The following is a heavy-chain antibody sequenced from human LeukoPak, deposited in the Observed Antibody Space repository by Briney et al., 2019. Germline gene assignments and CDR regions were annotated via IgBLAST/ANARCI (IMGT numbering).Heavy chain of an antibody. Sequence: GGSLRLSCTASEFSLSDFYMDWVRQAPGKGLEWVSSISSSSSYIYYADSVKGRFTISRDNAKDSLYLQMNSLRAEDTAVYYCARDPRYHYDSRETSKFDYWGQGTLVTVSS. CDR3: ARDPRYHYDSRETSKFDY. D-gene: IGHD3-22*01. J-gene: IGHJ4*02. CDR1: EFSLSDFY. CDR2: ISSSSSYI. V-gene: IGHV3-21*01.